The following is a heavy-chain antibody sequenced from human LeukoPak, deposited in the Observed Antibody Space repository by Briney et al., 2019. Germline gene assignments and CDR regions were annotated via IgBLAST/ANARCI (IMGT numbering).Heavy chain of an antibody. CDR3: AGVRDVYNHVFEN. D-gene: IGHD5-24*01. CDR1: TFTVASNY. Sequence: GGSLRLSCAVSTFTVASNYMSWVRQTLGKGLVWVSDIYQGGSTYYSDSVKGRFTISRDISKNTLHLQMNNLRVDDTAVYYCAGVRDVYNHVFENWGQGTLVTVS. CDR2: IYQGGST. J-gene: IGHJ4*02. V-gene: IGHV3-53*01.